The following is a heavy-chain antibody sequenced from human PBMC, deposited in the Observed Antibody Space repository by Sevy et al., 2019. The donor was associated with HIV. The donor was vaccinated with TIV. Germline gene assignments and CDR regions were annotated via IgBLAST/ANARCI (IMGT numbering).Heavy chain of an antibody. D-gene: IGHD1-26*01. CDR2: FKSKIHGGTT. CDR1: GFIFGDYG. CDR3: TRWSGSQSIFDY. Sequence: GGSLRLSCTASGFIFGDYGMSWVRQAPGKGLEWITFFKSKIHGGTTENAASVKGRFTMSRDDSKNIVYLQMSNLKHEDTAVYYCTRWSGSQSIFDYWGQGTLVTVSS. J-gene: IGHJ4*02. V-gene: IGHV3-49*04.